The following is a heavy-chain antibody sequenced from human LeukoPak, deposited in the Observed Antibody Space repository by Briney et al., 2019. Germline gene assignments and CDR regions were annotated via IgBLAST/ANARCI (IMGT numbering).Heavy chain of an antibody. CDR3: AGALGYCSSTSCPDPEYYFDY. D-gene: IGHD2-2*01. CDR1: GYSFTNSW. Sequence: GESLKISCKGSGYSFTNSWIGWVRQMPGKGLEWVGIIYPGDSDTRYSPSFQGQVTISADKSISTAYLQWSSLKASDTAMYYCAGALGYCSSTSCPDPEYYFDYWGQGTLVTVSS. CDR2: IYPGDSDT. J-gene: IGHJ4*02. V-gene: IGHV5-51*01.